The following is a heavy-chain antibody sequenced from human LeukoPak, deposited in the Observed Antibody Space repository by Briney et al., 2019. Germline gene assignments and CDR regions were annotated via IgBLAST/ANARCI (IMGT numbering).Heavy chain of an antibody. CDR3: ARAPRGSSAGPFDY. CDR2: INWNGGST. Sequence: GGSLRLSCAASGFTFDDYGMSWVRHAPGKGLEWVSGINWNGGSTGYADSVKGRFTISRDNAKNSLYLQMNSLRAEDTALYYCARAPRGSSAGPFDYWGQGTLVTVSS. V-gene: IGHV3-20*04. J-gene: IGHJ4*02. D-gene: IGHD6-6*01. CDR1: GFTFDDYG.